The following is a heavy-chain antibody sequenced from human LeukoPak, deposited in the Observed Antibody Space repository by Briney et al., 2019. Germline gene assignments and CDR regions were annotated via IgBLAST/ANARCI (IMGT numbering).Heavy chain of an antibody. CDR1: GFTFSSYS. V-gene: IGHV3-21*01. Sequence: GGSLRLSCAASGFTFSSYSMNWVRQAPGKGLEWVSSISSSSSYIYYADSVKGRFTISRDNAKNSLYLQMNSLRAEDTAVYFCARVYISSASFDYWGQGTLVTVSS. CDR3: ARVYISSASFDY. CDR2: ISSSSSYI. D-gene: IGHD3-10*01. J-gene: IGHJ4*02.